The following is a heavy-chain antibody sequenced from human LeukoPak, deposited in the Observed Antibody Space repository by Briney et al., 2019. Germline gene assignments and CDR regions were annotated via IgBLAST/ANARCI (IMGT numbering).Heavy chain of an antibody. J-gene: IGHJ6*03. D-gene: IGHD2-8*01. CDR1: GFTFSSYA. Sequence: PGGSLRLSCAASGFTFSSYAMSWVRQAPGKGLEWVSAISGRGGSTYYADSVKGRFTISRDNSKNTLYLQMNSLRAEDTAVYYCAKDRRGSTPVLYMDVWGKGTTVTVSS. V-gene: IGHV3-23*01. CDR3: AKDRRGSTPVLYMDV. CDR2: ISGRGGST.